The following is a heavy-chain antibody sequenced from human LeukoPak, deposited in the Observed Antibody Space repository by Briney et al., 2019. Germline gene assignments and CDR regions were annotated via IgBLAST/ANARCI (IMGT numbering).Heavy chain of an antibody. D-gene: IGHD2-8*01. CDR1: GDSISSSSISSGPYY. Sequence: SETLSLTCTVSGDSISSSSISSGPYYWGWLRQPPGKGLEWIGCIYSTGNTFYNPSLESRVTLSMDTSKNQFSLKLNSVTAADTAVYYCARRVRGTVLMVYAIEGVGDWFDPWGQGTLVTVSS. CDR3: ARRVRGTVLMVYAIEGVGDWFDP. CDR2: IYSTGNT. V-gene: IGHV4-39*01. J-gene: IGHJ5*02.